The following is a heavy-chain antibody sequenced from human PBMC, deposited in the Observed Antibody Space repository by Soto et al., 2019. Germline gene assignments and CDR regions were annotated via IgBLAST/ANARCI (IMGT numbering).Heavy chain of an antibody. CDR3: ARGPSGDKVDY. CDR1: GASVSNNYYY. J-gene: IGHJ4*02. D-gene: IGHD1-26*01. Sequence: QVQLQESGPGLVEPSQTLSLTCTVSGASVSNNYYYWSWIRQPPGRGLEWIGHIYNSGSTYSNPSLKXRLMLSXXTSKNQFPLKLSSVTAADTAVYYCARGPSGDKVDYWGQGTLVTVSS. V-gene: IGHV4-30-4*01. CDR2: IYNSGST.